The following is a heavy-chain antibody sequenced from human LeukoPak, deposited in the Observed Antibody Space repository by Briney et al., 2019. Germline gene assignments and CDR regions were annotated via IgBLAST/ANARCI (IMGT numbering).Heavy chain of an antibody. CDR1: GGTFSSYA. V-gene: IGHV1-69*01. CDR3: ASGFISIAARRNYYYMDV. CDR2: IIPIFGTA. Sequence: SVKVSCTASGGTFSSYAISWVRQAPGQGLEWMGGIIPIFGTANYAQKFQGRVTITADESTSTAYMELSSLRSEDTAVYYCASGFISIAARRNYYYMDVWGKGATVTVSS. J-gene: IGHJ6*03. D-gene: IGHD6-6*01.